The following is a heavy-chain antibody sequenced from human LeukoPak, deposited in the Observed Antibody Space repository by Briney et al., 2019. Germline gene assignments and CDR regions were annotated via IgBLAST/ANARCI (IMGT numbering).Heavy chain of an antibody. CDR2: IYYSGST. Sequence: PSETLSLTCTVSGGSISSYYWSWIRQPPGKGLEWIGYIYYSGSTNYNPSLKSRVTISVDTSKNQFSLKLSSVTAADTAVYFCARGCSGGTCYSSYYYYYYIDVWGKGTTVTVSS. CDR3: ARGCSGGTCYSSYYYYYYIDV. CDR1: GGSISSYY. V-gene: IGHV4-59*01. J-gene: IGHJ6*03. D-gene: IGHD2-15*01.